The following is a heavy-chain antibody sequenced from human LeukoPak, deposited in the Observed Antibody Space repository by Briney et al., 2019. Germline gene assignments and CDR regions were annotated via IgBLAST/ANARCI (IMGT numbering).Heavy chain of an antibody. J-gene: IGHJ4*02. V-gene: IGHV3-30*04. CDR3: ARSVIPAAIIDC. D-gene: IGHD2-2*01. Sequence: GRSLRLSCEASGFTFSSFAMHWVGQAPGKGLEWVAVISYDGSNEYYADSVKGRFTISRDNSKNTLYLQMNSLRAEDTAMYYCARSVIPAAIIDCWGQGTLVTVSS. CDR1: GFTFSSFA. CDR2: ISYDGSNE.